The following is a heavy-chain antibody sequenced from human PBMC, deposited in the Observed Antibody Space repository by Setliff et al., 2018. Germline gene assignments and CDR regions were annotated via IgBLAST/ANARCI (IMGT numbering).Heavy chain of an antibody. D-gene: IGHD6-19*01. J-gene: IGHJ4*02. CDR3: ARHFGFSAGWYADY. CDR1: GYTFTNYW. V-gene: IGHV5-51*01. CDR2: LKPGDSDT. Sequence: GESLKISCQGSGYTFTNYWIGWVRQMPGKGLEWMGILKPGDSDTRYSPSLQGQVTISADKSITTAYLQWSSLRASDTAMYYCARHFGFSAGWYADYWGQGTLVTVSS.